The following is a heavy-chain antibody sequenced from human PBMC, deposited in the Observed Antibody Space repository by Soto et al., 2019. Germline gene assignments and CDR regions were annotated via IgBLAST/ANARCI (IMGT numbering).Heavy chain of an antibody. CDR2: INPGIGST. V-gene: IGHV1-46*01. D-gene: IGHD2-2*01. J-gene: IGHJ4*02. CDR3: ARQYCTGTSCYPYFDY. Sequence: QVQLVQSGAEVKHSGASMKVSCKASGYTFTSNYSHWIRQAPGQGREWMGTINPGIGSTTYAENFQGRVAMTRDTSTSTVYLELSSLRSEDTAVYYCARQYCTGTSCYPYFDYWGQGTLVTVSS. CDR1: GYTFTSNY.